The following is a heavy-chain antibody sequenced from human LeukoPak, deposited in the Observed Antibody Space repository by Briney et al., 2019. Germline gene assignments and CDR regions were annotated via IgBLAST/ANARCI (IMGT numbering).Heavy chain of an antibody. J-gene: IGHJ5*02. Sequence: PGGSLRLSCAASGFTVSSNYMSWVRQAPGKGLEWVPVIYSGGSTYYADSVKGRFTISRDNSKNTLYLQMNSLRAEDTAVYYCARANHDYGEGFDPWGQGTLVTVSS. D-gene: IGHD4-17*01. CDR2: IYSGGST. CDR1: GFTVSSNY. CDR3: ARANHDYGEGFDP. V-gene: IGHV3-53*01.